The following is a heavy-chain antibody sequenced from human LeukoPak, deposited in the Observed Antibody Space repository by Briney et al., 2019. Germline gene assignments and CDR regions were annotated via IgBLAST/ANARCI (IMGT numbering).Heavy chain of an antibody. V-gene: IGHV4-4*07. D-gene: IGHD3-22*01. J-gene: IGHJ4*02. CDR1: GGSISGYY. CDR3: ARDRNYYESRGYSLTWFDY. CDR2: IYTTGST. Sequence: PSETLSLTCTVSGGSISGYYWSWIRQPAGKGLEWIGRIYTTGSTTYNPSLKSRVTMSVDTSKNQFSLKLSSVTAADTAVYYCARDRNYYESRGYSLTWFDYWGQGTLVTVSS.